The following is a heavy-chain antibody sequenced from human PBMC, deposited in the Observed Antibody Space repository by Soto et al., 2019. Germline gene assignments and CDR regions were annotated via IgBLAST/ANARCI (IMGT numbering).Heavy chain of an antibody. Sequence: GASVKVSCKASGYTFTTYGINWVRQALGQGLEWMGWINTYNGDTKYAPKLQGRVTMTTHTSTSTAYMELRSLTSDDTAVYYCARAPLSSSSAGFSVYWGQGTLVTVSS. CDR2: INTYNGDT. CDR1: GYTFTTYG. V-gene: IGHV1-18*04. J-gene: IGHJ4*01. CDR3: ARAPLSSSSAGFSVY. D-gene: IGHD6-6*01.